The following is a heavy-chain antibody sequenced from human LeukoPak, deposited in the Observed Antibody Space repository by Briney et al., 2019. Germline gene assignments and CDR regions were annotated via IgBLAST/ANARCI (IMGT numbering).Heavy chain of an antibody. CDR1: GGSFSGYY. D-gene: IGHD2-15*01. Sequence: SETLSLTCAVYGGSFSGYYWSWIRQPPGKGPEWIGEINHSGSTNYNPSLKSRVTISVDTSKNQFSLKLSSVTAADTAVYYCASVLRQPAYYFDYWGQGTLVTVSS. V-gene: IGHV4-34*01. J-gene: IGHJ4*02. CDR3: ASVLRQPAYYFDY. CDR2: INHSGST.